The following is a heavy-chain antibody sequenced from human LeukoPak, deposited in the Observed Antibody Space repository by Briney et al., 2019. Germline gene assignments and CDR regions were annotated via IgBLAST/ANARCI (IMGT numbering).Heavy chain of an antibody. CDR1: GYTFTGYY. CDR2: INTYDGNT. J-gene: IGHJ4*02. V-gene: IGHV1-18*04. D-gene: IGHD6-19*01. CDR3: ARKFGSGWHFDY. Sequence: ASVKVSCEASGYTFTGYYMHWVRQAPGQGLEWMGWINTYDGNTNYAQKLQGRVTMTTDTSPSTAYMELRSLRSDGTAVYYCARKFGSGWHFDYWGQGTLVTVSS.